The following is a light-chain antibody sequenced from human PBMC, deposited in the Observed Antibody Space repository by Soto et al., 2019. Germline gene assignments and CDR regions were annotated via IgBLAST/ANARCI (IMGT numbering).Light chain of an antibody. Sequence: QSVLTQPPSVSEAPRQRVTISCSGSSSNIGNNAVNWYQQLPGKAPKLLIYYDDLLPSGVSDRFSGSKSGTSASLAISGLQAEDDADYCCAAWDDSLNGVVFGGGTKLTVL. J-gene: IGLJ2*01. CDR1: SSNIGNNA. CDR3: AAWDDSLNGVV. V-gene: IGLV1-36*01. CDR2: YDD.